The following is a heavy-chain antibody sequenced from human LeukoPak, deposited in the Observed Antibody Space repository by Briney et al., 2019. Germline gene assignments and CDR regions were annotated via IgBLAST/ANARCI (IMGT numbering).Heavy chain of an antibody. J-gene: IGHJ4*02. CDR3: ARRIAVAGRVDC. CDR1: GFTFSSYA. Sequence: GGSLRLSCAASGFTFSSYAMSWVRQAPGKGLEWVSAISGTGGSTYYTDPVKGRFTISRDNSKNTLYLQMNSLRAEDTAVYYCARRIAVAGRVDCWGQGTLVTVSS. CDR2: ISGTGGST. D-gene: IGHD6-19*01. V-gene: IGHV3-23*01.